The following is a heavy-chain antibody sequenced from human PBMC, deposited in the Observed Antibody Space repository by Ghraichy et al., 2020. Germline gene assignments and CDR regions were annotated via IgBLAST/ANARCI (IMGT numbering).Heavy chain of an antibody. CDR3: ARVRGRAGAYYYFGMDG. V-gene: IGHV4-34*01. CDR2: INHSGST. D-gene: IGHD3-10*01. Sequence: SETLSLTCAVYGGSFSGYYWSWIRQPPGKGLEWIGEINHSGSTNYNPSLKSRVTISVDTSKNQFSLKLSSVTAADTAVYYCARVRGRAGAYYYFGMDGWGQGTTVTVSS. J-gene: IGHJ6*02. CDR1: GGSFSGYY.